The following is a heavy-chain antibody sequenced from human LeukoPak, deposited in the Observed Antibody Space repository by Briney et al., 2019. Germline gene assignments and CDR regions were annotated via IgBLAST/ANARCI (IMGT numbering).Heavy chain of an antibody. CDR3: AREYRYSYGYFD. D-gene: IGHD5-18*01. J-gene: IGHJ4*02. Sequence: PGGSLRLSCAASGFTFSSYSMNWVRQAPGKGLEWVSYIGSSGSTIYYADSVKGRFTISRDNAKNSLYLQMNSLRAEDTAVYYCAREYRYSYGYFDWGQGTLVTVSS. V-gene: IGHV3-48*04. CDR1: GFTFSSYS. CDR2: IGSSGSTI.